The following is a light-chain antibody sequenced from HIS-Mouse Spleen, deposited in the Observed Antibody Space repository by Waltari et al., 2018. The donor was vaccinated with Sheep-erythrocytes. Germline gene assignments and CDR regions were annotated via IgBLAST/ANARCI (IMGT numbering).Light chain of an antibody. V-gene: IGKV1-12*01. CDR2: AAS. J-gene: IGKJ3*01. Sequence: DIQVTQSPSSVSASVGLRLTTPCRAGQGSSSWLAWYQQKPGKAPKLLIYAASSLQSGVPSRVSGSGSGTDFTLNSSSLQPEDFATYYCQQSYSTPQFTFGPGTKVDIK. CDR1: QGSSSW. CDR3: QQSYSTPQFT.